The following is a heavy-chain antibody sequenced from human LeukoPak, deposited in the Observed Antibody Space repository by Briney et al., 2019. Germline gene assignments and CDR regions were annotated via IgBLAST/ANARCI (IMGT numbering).Heavy chain of an antibody. D-gene: IGHD4-17*01. Sequence: GGSLRLSCAASGFTFSSYAMHWVRQAPGKGLEWVALISYDGSNKNYADSVKGRLTISRDISKNTLYVQMNSLRPEDTAVYYCARAHDYGDYVTHFDYWGQGTLVTVSS. CDR3: ARAHDYGDYVTHFDY. CDR2: ISYDGSNK. V-gene: IGHV3-30*04. J-gene: IGHJ4*02. CDR1: GFTFSSYA.